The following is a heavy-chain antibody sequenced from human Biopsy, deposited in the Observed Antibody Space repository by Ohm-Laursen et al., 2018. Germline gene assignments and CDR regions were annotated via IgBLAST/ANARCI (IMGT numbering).Heavy chain of an antibody. CDR2: IWYDGSNE. Sequence: SLRLSCSASGFTFSVYAMHWVRQAPGKGLEWVSIIWYDGSNEYYADSVKGRFTISRDNSKNTVFLQMSSLRAEDTGVYYCARDPVVGSKADGMDVWGQGTTVTVSS. CDR1: GFTFSVYA. V-gene: IGHV3-33*01. D-gene: IGHD1-26*01. CDR3: ARDPVVGSKADGMDV. J-gene: IGHJ6*02.